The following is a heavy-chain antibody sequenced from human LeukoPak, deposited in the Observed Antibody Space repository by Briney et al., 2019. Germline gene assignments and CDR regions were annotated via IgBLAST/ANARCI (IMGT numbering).Heavy chain of an antibody. CDR1: GFTFTTYW. Sequence: GGSLRLSCGASGFTFTTYWMSWVRQAPGKGLEWVANIKQDGTEKYYVDSVKGRFTISRDNSKDTLYLQMNSLRAEDTAVYYCAKDGGSLGEVRDWGQGTLVTVSS. V-gene: IGHV3-7*03. D-gene: IGHD3-16*01. J-gene: IGHJ4*02. CDR2: IKQDGTEK. CDR3: AKDGGSLGEVRD.